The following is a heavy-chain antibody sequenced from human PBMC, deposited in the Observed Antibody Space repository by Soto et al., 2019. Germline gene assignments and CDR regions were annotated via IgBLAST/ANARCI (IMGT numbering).Heavy chain of an antibody. V-gene: IGHV3-30*18. D-gene: IGHD6-13*01. J-gene: IGHJ5*02. CDR1: GFTFSSYG. Sequence: QVQLVESGGGVVQPGRSLRLSCAASGFTFSSYGMHWVRQAPGKGLEWVAVISYDGSNKYYADSVKGRFTISRDNSKNTLYLQMNSLRAEDTAVYYCAQDLAIAAAGPAFDPWGQGTRVTVSS. CDR3: AQDLAIAAAGPAFDP. CDR2: ISYDGSNK.